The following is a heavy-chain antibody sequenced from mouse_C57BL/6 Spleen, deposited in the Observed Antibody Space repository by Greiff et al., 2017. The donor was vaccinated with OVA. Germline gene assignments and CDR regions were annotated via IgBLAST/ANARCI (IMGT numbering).Heavy chain of an antibody. CDR1: GYSITSGYY. Sequence: EVKLVESGPGLVKPSQSLSLTCSVTGYSITSGYYWNWIRQFPGNKLEWMGYISYDGSNNYNPSLKNRISITRDTSKNQFFLKLNSVTTEDTATYYCARKDYGSFDYWGQGTTLTVSS. V-gene: IGHV3-6*01. J-gene: IGHJ2*01. CDR2: ISYDGSN. CDR3: ARKDYGSFDY. D-gene: IGHD1-1*01.